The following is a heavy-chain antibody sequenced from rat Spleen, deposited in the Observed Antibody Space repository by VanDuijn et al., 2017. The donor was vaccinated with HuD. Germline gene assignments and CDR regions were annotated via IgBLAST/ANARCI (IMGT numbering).Heavy chain of an antibody. Sequence: EVQLVESGGGLVQPGRSLELSCAASGFIFRNYDMAWVRQAPTKGLEWVASISYDGGSTYYRDSVKGRFTISRDNAKSSLYLQMDSLRSEDTATYYCTTERYWGQGVMVTVSS. J-gene: IGHJ2*01. CDR2: ISYDGGST. V-gene: IGHV5-20*01. CDR1: GFIFRNYD. CDR3: TTERY.